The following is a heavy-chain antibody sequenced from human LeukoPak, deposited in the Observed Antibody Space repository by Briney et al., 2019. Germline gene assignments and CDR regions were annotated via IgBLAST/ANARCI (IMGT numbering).Heavy chain of an antibody. J-gene: IGHJ4*02. CDR1: GGSISSSSYY. CDR2: IYYSGST. V-gene: IGHV4-39*01. CDR3: ARLGSSGYPHWFDY. Sequence: SETLSLTCTVSGGSISSSSYYWGWIRQPPGKGLEWIGSIYYSGSTYYNPSLKSRVTISVDTSKNQFSLKLSSVTAADTAVYYCARLGSSGYPHWFDYWGQGNLVTVSS. D-gene: IGHD3-22*01.